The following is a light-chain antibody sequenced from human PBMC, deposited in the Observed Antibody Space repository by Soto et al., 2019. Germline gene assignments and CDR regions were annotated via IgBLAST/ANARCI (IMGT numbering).Light chain of an antibody. CDR3: QQYGSSGT. V-gene: IGKV3-20*01. Sequence: EIVLTQSPATLSSSPGERATLSCRASQTVNSRLAWYQQKPGQAPRLLIYGASNRATGIPDRFSGSGSGTDFTLTISRLEPEDFAVYYCQQYGSSGTFGQGTKVDIK. CDR2: GAS. CDR1: QTVNSR. J-gene: IGKJ1*01.